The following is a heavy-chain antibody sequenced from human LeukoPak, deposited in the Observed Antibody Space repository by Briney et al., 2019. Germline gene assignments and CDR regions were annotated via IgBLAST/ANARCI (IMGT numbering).Heavy chain of an antibody. V-gene: IGHV1-69*05. CDR1: GGTFSNYA. D-gene: IGHD3-22*01. J-gene: IGHJ4*02. Sequence: ASVKVSCKASGGTFSNYAISWVRQAPGQGLEWMGGIIPIFGTANYAQKLQGRVTMTTDTSTSTAYMELRSLRSDDTAVYYCARGPREADYYDSSGYYSWGQGTLVTVSS. CDR2: IIPIFGTA. CDR3: ARGPREADYYDSSGYYS.